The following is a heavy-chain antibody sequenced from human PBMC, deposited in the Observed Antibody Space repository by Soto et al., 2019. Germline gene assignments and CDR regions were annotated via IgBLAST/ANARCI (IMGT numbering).Heavy chain of an antibody. CDR2: ISGSGGST. J-gene: IGHJ5*02. CDR3: AKGDTDIVVVVAAYH. V-gene: IGHV3-23*01. Sequence: PGGSLRLSCAASGFTFSSYAMSWVRQAPGKGLEWVSAISGSGGSTYYADSVKGRFTISRDNSKNTLYLQMNSLRAKDTAVYYCAKGDTDIVVVVAAYHWGQGTLVTVSS. D-gene: IGHD2-15*01. CDR1: GFTFSSYA.